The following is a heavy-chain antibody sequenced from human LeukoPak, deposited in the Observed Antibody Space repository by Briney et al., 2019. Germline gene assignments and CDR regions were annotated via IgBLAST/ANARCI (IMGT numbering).Heavy chain of an antibody. V-gene: IGHV4-59*08. D-gene: IGHD3-22*01. CDR1: GGSIRSYY. Sequence: SETLSLTCTVSGGSIRSYYWSWIRQPPGKGLELIGYISNSGSTKYNQSLKSRVTISVDGSKNQFSLKLRSVTAGDTAVYYCARHLGTELDYYDASGYHARWFDPWGQGTLVTVSS. CDR2: ISNSGST. CDR3: ARHLGTELDYYDASGYHARWFDP. J-gene: IGHJ5*02.